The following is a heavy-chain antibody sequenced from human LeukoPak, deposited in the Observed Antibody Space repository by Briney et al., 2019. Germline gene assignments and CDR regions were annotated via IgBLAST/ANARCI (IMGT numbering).Heavy chain of an antibody. Sequence: PGGSLILSCAASGFSFSSYAMSWVRQAPGKGLEWVSTISWTGGRTYYADSVKGRFTISRDNSKDTLSLQMNSLRAEDTAVYYCAKDPSVDSGRFDYWGQGTLVTVSS. CDR1: GFSFSSYA. J-gene: IGHJ4*02. CDR3: AKDPSVDSGRFDY. CDR2: ISWTGGRT. V-gene: IGHV3-23*01.